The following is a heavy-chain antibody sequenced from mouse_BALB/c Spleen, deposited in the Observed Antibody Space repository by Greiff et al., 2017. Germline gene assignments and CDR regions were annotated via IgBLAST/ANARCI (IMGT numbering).Heavy chain of an antibody. V-gene: IGHV5-6-5*01. CDR3: ARHGNYYFDY. CDR1: GFTFSSYA. Sequence: EVQVVESGGGLVKPGGSLKLSCAASGFTFSSYAMSWVRQTPEKRLEWVASISSGGSTYYPDSVKGRFTISRDNARNILYLQMSSLKSEDTAMYYCARHGNYYFDYWGQGTTLTVSS. D-gene: IGHD2-1*01. CDR2: ISSGGST. J-gene: IGHJ2*01.